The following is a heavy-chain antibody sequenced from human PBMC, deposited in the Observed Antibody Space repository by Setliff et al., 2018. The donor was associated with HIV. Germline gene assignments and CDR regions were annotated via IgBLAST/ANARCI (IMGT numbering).Heavy chain of an antibody. Sequence: SETLSLTCTVSGGSISSHYWSWIRQPPGKGLEWIGSIHYSGSTNYNPSLKSRVTISVDTSKNQFSLKLSSVTAADTALYFCAREAYFFASGTYYFDSWGQGTLVT. V-gene: IGHV4-59*11. J-gene: IGHJ4*02. CDR2: IHYSGST. D-gene: IGHD3-10*01. CDR1: GGSISSHY. CDR3: AREAYFFASGTYYFDS.